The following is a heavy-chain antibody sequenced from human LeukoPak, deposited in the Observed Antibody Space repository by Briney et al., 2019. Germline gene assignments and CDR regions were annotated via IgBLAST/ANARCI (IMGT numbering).Heavy chain of an antibody. D-gene: IGHD4-23*01. J-gene: IGHJ4*02. Sequence: SETLSLTCAVYGRSFSDYFYNWIRQPPGKGLEWIGEINLAGTTNYNPSLKSRVTISVDTSKKQFSLSLTSVTAADTAVYYCAKSPAGGRWPQFWGQGTLVTVSS. V-gene: IGHV4-34*01. CDR2: INLAGTT. CDR3: AKSPAGGRWPQF. CDR1: GRSFSDYF.